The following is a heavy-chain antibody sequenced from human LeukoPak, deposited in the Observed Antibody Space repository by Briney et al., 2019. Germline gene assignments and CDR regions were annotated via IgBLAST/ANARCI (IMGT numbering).Heavy chain of an antibody. CDR1: GGSITSSSYY. Sequence: PSETLSLTCTVSGGSITSSSYYWGWIRQPPGKGLEWIGSVPYSGTTYYNPSLKSRVTISVDTSKNQFSLRLTSVTAADTAVYYCAGHTDSSGYPRLLDYWGQGTLVTVSS. CDR3: AGHTDSSGYPRLLDY. J-gene: IGHJ4*02. V-gene: IGHV4-39*01. CDR2: VPYSGTT. D-gene: IGHD3-22*01.